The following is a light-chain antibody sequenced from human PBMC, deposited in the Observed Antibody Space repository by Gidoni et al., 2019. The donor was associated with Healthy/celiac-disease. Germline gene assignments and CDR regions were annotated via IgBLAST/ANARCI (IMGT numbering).Light chain of an antibody. Sequence: DIQMTQSPSSLSASVGDRVTITCRESQSISSYLTWYQQKPGKAPKLLIYAASSLQSGVPSRLSGSGSGTDFTLTISSLQPEDFATYYCQQSYSTPITFGQGTRLEIK. J-gene: IGKJ5*01. CDR2: AAS. CDR1: QSISSY. V-gene: IGKV1-39*01. CDR3: QQSYSTPIT.